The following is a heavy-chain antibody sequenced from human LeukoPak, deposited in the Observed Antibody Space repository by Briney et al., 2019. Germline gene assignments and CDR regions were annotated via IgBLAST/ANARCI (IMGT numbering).Heavy chain of an antibody. V-gene: IGHV5-51*01. Sequence: GESLQISCKGSGYRFTSYWIGWVRQMPGKGLEWMGIIYPGDSDTRYSPPFQGQVTISADKSISTAYLQWSRLKASDTAIYYCARSRLVSSPAPDGFDIWGQGTMVTVSS. CDR2: IYPGDSDT. CDR1: GYRFTSYW. J-gene: IGHJ3*02. D-gene: IGHD6-6*01. CDR3: ARSRLVSSPAPDGFDI.